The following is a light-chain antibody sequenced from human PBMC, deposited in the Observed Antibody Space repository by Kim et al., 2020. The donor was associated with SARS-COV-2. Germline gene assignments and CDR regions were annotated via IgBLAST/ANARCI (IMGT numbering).Light chain of an antibody. J-gene: IGKJ4*01. CDR1: QSITNY. Sequence: LSASVGDRVTITCRASQSITNYLNWYQQKPGKAPKLLIYAASSLKSGVPSRFSGSGSGTDFTLTIRSLQPEDFATYYCQQSYSISSFGGGTKVDIK. V-gene: IGKV1-39*01. CDR3: QQSYSISS. CDR2: AAS.